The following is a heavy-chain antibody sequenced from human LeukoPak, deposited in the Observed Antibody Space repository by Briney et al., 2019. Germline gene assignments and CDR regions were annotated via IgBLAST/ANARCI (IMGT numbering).Heavy chain of an antibody. CDR3: ARASYGTSGYYYFDF. CDR2: VYPSGST. CDR1: GGSRSDYY. D-gene: IGHD3-22*01. Sequence: SETLSLTCTVSGGSRSDYYWNWIRQPAGKGLEWIGRVYPSGSTNYNPSLESRVTMSADTARNQFSLKLSSVTAADTAVYYCARASYGTSGYYYFDFWGQGTLVIVSS. J-gene: IGHJ4*02. V-gene: IGHV4-4*07.